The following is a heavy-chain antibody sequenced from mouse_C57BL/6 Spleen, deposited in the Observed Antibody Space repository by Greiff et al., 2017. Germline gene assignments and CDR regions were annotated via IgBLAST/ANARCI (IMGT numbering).Heavy chain of an antibody. J-gene: IGHJ2*01. CDR3: ASGITTVVANYFDY. CDR2: IYPSDSET. V-gene: IGHV1-61*01. D-gene: IGHD1-1*01. Sequence: QVQLQQPGAELVRPGSSVKLSCKASGYTFTSYWMDWVKQRPGQGLEWIGNIYPSDSETHYNQKFKDKATLTVTKSSSTAYMQLSSLTSEDSAVYYCASGITTVVANYFDYWGQGTTLTVSS. CDR1: GYTFTSYW.